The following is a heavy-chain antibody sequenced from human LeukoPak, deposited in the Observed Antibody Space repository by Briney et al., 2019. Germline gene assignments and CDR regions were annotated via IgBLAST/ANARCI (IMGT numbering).Heavy chain of an antibody. Sequence: GGSLRLSCAASGFTFSNYAMHWVRQAPGKGPEWVAAIWYDGSHQYYADSVKGRFTISRDNSKNVLYLQMNSLRAEDTALYYCAKQQLEYSTPPSEWGQGTLVTVSS. CDR3: AKQQLEYSTPPSE. D-gene: IGHD6-13*01. CDR1: GFTFSNYA. CDR2: IWYDGSHQ. V-gene: IGHV3-33*06. J-gene: IGHJ1*01.